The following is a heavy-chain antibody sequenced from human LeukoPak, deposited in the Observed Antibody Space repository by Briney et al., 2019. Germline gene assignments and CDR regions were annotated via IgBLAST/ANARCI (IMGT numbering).Heavy chain of an antibody. J-gene: IGHJ5*02. CDR3: ARGVRIAASGTWFDP. CDR1: GFTFSSYA. Sequence: GSLRLSCAASGFTFSSYAMTWIRQPPGKGLEWIGSIFYTGSTYYNPSLKSRVTISVDTSKNQFSLRLTSVTVADTAVYYCARGVRIAASGTWFDPWGQGTLVTVSS. CDR2: IFYTGST. V-gene: IGHV4-38-2*01. D-gene: IGHD6-13*01.